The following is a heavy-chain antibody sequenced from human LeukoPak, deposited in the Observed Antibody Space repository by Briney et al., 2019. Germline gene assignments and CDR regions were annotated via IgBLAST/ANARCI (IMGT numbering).Heavy chain of an antibody. CDR3: ARASSLRY. D-gene: IGHD2-2*01. J-gene: IGHJ4*02. V-gene: IGHV1-2*02. CDR1: GYTFSAYY. Sequence: ASVKVSCKASGYTFSAYYLHWVRQAPGQGLEWMGWINPDSGGTKYAQKFQGRVIMTRDTSISTAYMEVSRLTSDDTAIYYCARASSLRYWGQGTLVTVSS. CDR2: INPDSGGT.